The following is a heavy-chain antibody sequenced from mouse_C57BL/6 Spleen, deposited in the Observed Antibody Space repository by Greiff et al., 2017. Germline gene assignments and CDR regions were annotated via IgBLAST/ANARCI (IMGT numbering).Heavy chain of an antibody. CDR3: ARRYYYGSSKGFYAMDY. Sequence: DVHLVESGGDLVKPGGSLKLSCAASGFTFSSYGMSWVRQTPDKRLEWVATISSGGSYTYYPDSVKGRFTISRDNAKNTLYLQMSSLKSEDTAMYYCARRYYYGSSKGFYAMDYWGQGTSVTVSS. J-gene: IGHJ4*01. V-gene: IGHV5-6*01. CDR1: GFTFSSYG. CDR2: ISSGGSYT. D-gene: IGHD1-1*01.